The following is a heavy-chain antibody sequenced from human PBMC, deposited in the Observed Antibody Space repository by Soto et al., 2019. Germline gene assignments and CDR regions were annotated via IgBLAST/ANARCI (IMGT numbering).Heavy chain of an antibody. V-gene: IGHV1-18*01. J-gene: IGHJ4*02. CDR1: CYTFTSYG. Sequence: GXSVKVSCKASCYTFTSYGISWVRQAPGQXXXXXXXXRXXXGNXXYEXXXXXXVKXXXXXXXSKAYMELRRLRSDDTAVYYCASDPPQFDYWGQGTMVTVYS. CDR2: XRXXXGNX. CDR3: ASDPPQFDY.